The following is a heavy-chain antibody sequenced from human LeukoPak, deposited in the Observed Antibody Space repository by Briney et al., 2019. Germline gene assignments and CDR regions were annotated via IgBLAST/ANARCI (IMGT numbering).Heavy chain of an antibody. CDR1: GGSISTYY. CDR2: IYHSGST. Sequence: SETLSLTCTVSGGSISTYYWNWIRQPPGKGLEWIGYIYHSGSTNYNPSLQSRVTISVDTSKNQFSLNLNSVPAADAAVYYCARGVLYYFDYWGQGTLVTVSS. CDR3: ARGVLYYFDY. J-gene: IGHJ4*02. V-gene: IGHV4-59*01.